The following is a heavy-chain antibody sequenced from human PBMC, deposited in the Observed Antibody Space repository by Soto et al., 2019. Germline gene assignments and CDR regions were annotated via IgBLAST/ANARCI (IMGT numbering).Heavy chain of an antibody. D-gene: IGHD6-6*01. V-gene: IGHV3-23*01. CDR3: AKVGYSSSFDY. CDR2: ISGSGGST. CDR1: GFTFSSYA. J-gene: IGHJ4*02. Sequence: GGSLRLSCAASGFTFSSYAMSWFRQAPGKGLEWVSAISGSGGSTSYADSVKGRFTISRDNSKNTLYLQMNSLRAEDTAVYYCAKVGYSSSFDYWGQGTLVTVSS.